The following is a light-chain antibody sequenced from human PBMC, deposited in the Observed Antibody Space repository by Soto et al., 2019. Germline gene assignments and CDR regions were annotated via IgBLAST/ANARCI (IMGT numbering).Light chain of an antibody. CDR1: QSVGSN. Sequence: TVLTQSPATLSASPGESATLSCGASQSVGSNLGWYQQKPGQAPRLLIYGVSTRAAGVAARFSGTSSGTEFTLTISILHSEDFAVYYCQQDNDWPLTFGGGTKVEIK. J-gene: IGKJ4*01. CDR2: GVS. CDR3: QQDNDWPLT. V-gene: IGKV3-15*01.